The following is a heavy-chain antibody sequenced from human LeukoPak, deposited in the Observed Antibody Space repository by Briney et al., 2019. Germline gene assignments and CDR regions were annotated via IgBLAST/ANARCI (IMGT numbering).Heavy chain of an antibody. V-gene: IGHV1-69*05. D-gene: IGHD3-22*01. CDR1: GGPFSSYT. CDR3: ASRSAYYYDSSGRGFDI. CDR2: IIPIFGTA. Sequence: SVKVSCKASGGPFSSYTISWVRQAPGQGLEWMGRIIPIFGTANYAQKFQGRVTITTDESTSTAYMELSSLRSEDTAVYYCASRSAYYYDSSGRGFDIWGQGTMVTVSS. J-gene: IGHJ3*02.